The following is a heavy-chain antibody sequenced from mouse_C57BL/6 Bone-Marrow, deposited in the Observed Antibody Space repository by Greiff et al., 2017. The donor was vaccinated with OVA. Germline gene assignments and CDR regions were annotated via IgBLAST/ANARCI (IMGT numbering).Heavy chain of an antibody. CDR1: GFTFSSYT. Sequence: EVQLMESGGGLVKPGGSLKLSCAASGFTFSSYTMSWVRQTPEKRLEWVATISGGGGNTYYPDSVKGRFTISRDNAKNTLYLQMSSLRSEDTALYYCARHRFYYYGSSYYAMDYWGQGTSVTVSS. J-gene: IGHJ4*01. D-gene: IGHD1-1*01. V-gene: IGHV5-9*01. CDR3: ARHRFYYYGSSYYAMDY. CDR2: ISGGGGNT.